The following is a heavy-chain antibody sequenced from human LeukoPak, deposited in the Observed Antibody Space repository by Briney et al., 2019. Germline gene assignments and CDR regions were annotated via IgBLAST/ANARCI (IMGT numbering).Heavy chain of an antibody. Sequence: SETLSLTCAVYGGSFSGYYWSWIRQPPGKGLEWIGEINHSGSTNYNPSLKSRVTISVDTSKNQLSLKLSSVTAADTAVYYCARRGFGDGYNAWGQGTLVTVSS. CDR3: ARRGFGDGYNA. CDR2: INHSGST. CDR1: GGSFSGYY. J-gene: IGHJ5*02. V-gene: IGHV4-34*01. D-gene: IGHD5-24*01.